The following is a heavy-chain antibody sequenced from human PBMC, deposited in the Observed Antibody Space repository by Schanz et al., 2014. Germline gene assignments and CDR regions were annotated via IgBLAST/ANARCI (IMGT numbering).Heavy chain of an antibody. CDR2: IYYSGST. Sequence: QVQLQESGPGLVKPSQTLSLTCAVSGGSISSGGYSWNWIRQPPGKGLEWIVYIYYSGSTYYNPSIKRRVTITVDKTTNHFSLKQTSVTAADTTVYYCARGGRTTYTYYYGMDVWGQGTTVTVSS. CDR1: GGSISSGGYS. D-gene: IGHD1-1*01. V-gene: IGHV4-30-4*07. J-gene: IGHJ6*02. CDR3: ARGGRTTYTYYYGMDV.